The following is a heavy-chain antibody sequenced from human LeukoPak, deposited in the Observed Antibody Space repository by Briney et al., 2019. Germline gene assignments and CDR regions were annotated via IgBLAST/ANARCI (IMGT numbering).Heavy chain of an antibody. D-gene: IGHD5-12*01. Sequence: GRSLRLSCAASGFTFSSYAMHWVRQAPGKGLEWVAVISNGGSNRSSADSVNGRFTTSIDNSKNTMYLQMNSLRAENAAVYYCARDSPISGYYYYYGMDVWGQGTTVTVSS. CDR3: ARDSPISGYYYYYGMDV. CDR1: GFTFSSYA. CDR2: ISNGGSNR. V-gene: IGHV3-30*04. J-gene: IGHJ6*02.